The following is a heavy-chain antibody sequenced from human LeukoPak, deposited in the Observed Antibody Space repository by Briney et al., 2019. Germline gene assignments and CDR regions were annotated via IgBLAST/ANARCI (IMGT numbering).Heavy chain of an antibody. V-gene: IGHV3-30*18. Sequence: GGSLRLSCAASGFTFSSYGMHWVRQAPGKGLEWVAVISYDGSNKYYADSVKGRFTISRDNSKNTLYLQMNSLRAEDTAVYYCAKVDDFWSGTLGAFDIWGQGTMVTVSS. CDR1: GFTFSSYG. CDR3: AKVDDFWSGTLGAFDI. CDR2: ISYDGSNK. J-gene: IGHJ3*02. D-gene: IGHD3-3*01.